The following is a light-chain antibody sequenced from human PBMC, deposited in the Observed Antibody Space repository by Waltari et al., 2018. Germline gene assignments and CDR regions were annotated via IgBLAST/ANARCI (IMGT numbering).Light chain of an antibody. V-gene: IGLV2-23*02. Sequence: QSALTQPASVSGSPGQSITISCTGTRSDVWSYTLVSWYQQHPGKAPKVMIYAVSGRPSGVSNRFSGSKSANTASLTISGLQAEDEGDYYCCSYAGSATWVFGGGTKLTVL. CDR1: RSDVWSYTL. CDR3: CSYAGSATWV. J-gene: IGLJ3*02. CDR2: AVS.